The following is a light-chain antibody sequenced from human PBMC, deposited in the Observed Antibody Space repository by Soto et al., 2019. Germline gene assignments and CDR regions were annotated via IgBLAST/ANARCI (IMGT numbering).Light chain of an antibody. Sequence: DIQMTQSPSSLSASVGDRVNISCRASQTISSHLNWYQQKPGKAPNLLIYSASTLQGGVPSRFSGGGSGTDFFLSISSLQHEDSATYYCQQSYGTPDTFGQGTKLEIK. J-gene: IGKJ2*01. CDR3: QQSYGTPDT. V-gene: IGKV1-39*01. CDR2: SAS. CDR1: QTISSH.